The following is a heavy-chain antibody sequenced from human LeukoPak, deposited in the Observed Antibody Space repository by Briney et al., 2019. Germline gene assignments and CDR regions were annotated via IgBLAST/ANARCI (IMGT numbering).Heavy chain of an antibody. CDR1: GFTFSSYA. D-gene: IGHD3-22*01. V-gene: IGHV3-23*01. Sequence: GGSLRLSCAASGFTFSSYAMSWVRQAPGKGLEWVSAISGSGGNTYYADSVKGRFTISRDNSKNTLYLQMNSLRAEDTAVYYCAKEDYYDSSGYYYVYAFDIWGQGTMVTVSS. CDR3: AKEDYYDSSGYYYVYAFDI. CDR2: ISGSGGNT. J-gene: IGHJ3*02.